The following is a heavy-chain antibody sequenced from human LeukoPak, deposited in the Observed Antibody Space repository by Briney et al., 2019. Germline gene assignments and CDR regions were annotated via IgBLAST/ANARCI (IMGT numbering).Heavy chain of an antibody. D-gene: IGHD2/OR15-2a*01. V-gene: IGHV3-7*01. CDR3: ARGGPPGVIVPPDH. CDR1: GFTFSSYA. Sequence: PGGSLRLSCAASGFTFSSYAMSWVRQAPGKGLEWVANIKQDGREKYYVDSVKGRFTISRDNAKNSLYLQMNSLRVEDTAMYYCARGGPPGVIVPPDHWGQGALVTVSS. CDR2: IKQDGREK. J-gene: IGHJ4*02.